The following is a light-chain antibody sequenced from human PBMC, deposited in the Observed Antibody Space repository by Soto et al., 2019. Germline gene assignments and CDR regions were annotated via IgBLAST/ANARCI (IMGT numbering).Light chain of an antibody. V-gene: IGLV3-21*02. J-gene: IGLJ3*02. CDR3: QVWDSDSDHWV. CDR1: KLADKS. Sequence: SYELTQAPSVSVAPGQRARITCAGNKLADKSVHWYQQKPGQAPGLVVYDDRDRPSGVPERFSGTNSDNVAALTIFRVEAGDEAGYFCQVWDSDSDHWVFGGGTKLTVL. CDR2: DDR.